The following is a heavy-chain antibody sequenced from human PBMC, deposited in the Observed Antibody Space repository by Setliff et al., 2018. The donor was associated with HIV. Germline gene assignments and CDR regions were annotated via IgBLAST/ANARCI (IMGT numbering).Heavy chain of an antibody. CDR3: ARPLLRTNAVYGILGNWFDS. CDR1: GGSIRSHY. CDR2: INQDGNKK. V-gene: IGHV3-7*03. Sequence: PSETLSLTCTVSGGSIRSHYWSWIRQSPGKGLEWIANINQDGNKKYHAGSVWGRFTISRDNAKNSLYLQMNSLRVEDTAVYYCARPLLRTNAVYGILGNWFDSWGRGTLVTVSS. D-gene: IGHD2-8*01. J-gene: IGHJ5*01.